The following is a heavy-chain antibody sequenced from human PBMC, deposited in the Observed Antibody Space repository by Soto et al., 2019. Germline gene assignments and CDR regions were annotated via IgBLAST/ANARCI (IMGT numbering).Heavy chain of an antibody. CDR2: ISYDGSNK. CDR1: GFTFSSYG. Sequence: GGSLRLSCAASGFTFSSYGMHWVRQAPGKGLEWVAVISYDGSNKYYADSVKGRFTISRDNSKNTLYLQMNSLRAEDTAVYYCASGLYYYDSSGYDYWGQGTLVTVSS. J-gene: IGHJ4*02. CDR3: ASGLYYYDSSGYDY. D-gene: IGHD3-22*01. V-gene: IGHV3-30*03.